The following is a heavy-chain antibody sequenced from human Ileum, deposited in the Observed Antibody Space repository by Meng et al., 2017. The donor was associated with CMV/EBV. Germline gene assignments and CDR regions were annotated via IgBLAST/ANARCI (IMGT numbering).Heavy chain of an antibody. D-gene: IGHD5-18*01. V-gene: IGHV3-15*04. Sequence: AASGFTFSNARMNWVRQAPGKGLDWVGRIERKADGETTDYAAPVKGRFTISRDDSKNTLYLQMNNLKTEDTAVYYCLDTALSKSWDYWGQGTLVTVSS. J-gene: IGHJ4*02. CDR3: LDTALSKSWDY. CDR1: GFTFSNAR. CDR2: IERKADGETT.